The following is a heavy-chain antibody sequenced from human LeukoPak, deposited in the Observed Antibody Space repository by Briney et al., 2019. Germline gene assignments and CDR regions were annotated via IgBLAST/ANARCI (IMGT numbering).Heavy chain of an antibody. J-gene: IGHJ4*02. CDR2: IWYDGSNK. V-gene: IGHV3-33*06. CDR3: AKVLDKSELLRFDY. Sequence: PGGSLRLSCAASGFTFSSYGMHWVRQAPGKGLEWVAVIWYDGSNKYYADSVKGRFTISRHNYKNTQYLQMNSLRAQDTAVYYCAKVLDKSELLRFDYWGQGTLVPVSS. CDR1: GFTFSSYG. D-gene: IGHD1-26*01.